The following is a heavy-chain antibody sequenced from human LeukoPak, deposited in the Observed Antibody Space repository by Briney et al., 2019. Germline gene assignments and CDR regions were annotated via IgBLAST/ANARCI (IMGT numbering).Heavy chain of an antibody. CDR3: ARDAAYDRTGYDS. Sequence: GGSLRLSCAASGFNFSAYYMNRVCQAPGKGLECVAYISATGTSKYYAHSVKGRFSISRDNAQNFLYLEMSSLIVEDTAVYYCARDAAYDRTGYDSWGQGTLVIVSS. V-gene: IGHV3-11*04. CDR1: GFNFSAYY. D-gene: IGHD1-1*01. CDR2: ISATGTSK. J-gene: IGHJ4*02.